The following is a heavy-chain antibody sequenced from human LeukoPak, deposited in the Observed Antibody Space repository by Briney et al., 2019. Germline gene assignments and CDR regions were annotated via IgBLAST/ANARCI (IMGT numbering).Heavy chain of an antibody. D-gene: IGHD4-17*01. Sequence: SETLSLTCTVSGYSISSGYYWGWIRQPPGKGLEWIGSIYYSGSTYYNPSLKSRVTISVDTSKNQFSLKLSSVTAADTAVYYCASTYGDYVISDYWGQGTLVTVSS. CDR3: ASTYGDYVISDY. CDR2: IYYSGST. CDR1: GYSISSGYY. J-gene: IGHJ4*02. V-gene: IGHV4-38-2*02.